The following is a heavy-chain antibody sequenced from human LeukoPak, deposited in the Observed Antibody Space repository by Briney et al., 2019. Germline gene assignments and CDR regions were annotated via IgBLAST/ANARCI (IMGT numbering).Heavy chain of an antibody. V-gene: IGHV1-2*04. CDR1: GYTFTGYY. J-gene: IGHJ4*02. CDR3: ARAGEAYSYRYTSYPSGNDY. Sequence: GASVKVSCKASGYTFTGYYMHWVRQAPGQGLEWMGWINPNSGGTNYAQKFQGWVTMTRDTSISTAYMELSSLRSEDTAVYCCARAGEAYSYRYTSYPSGNDYWGQGTLVTVSS. D-gene: IGHD3-16*02. CDR2: INPNSGGT.